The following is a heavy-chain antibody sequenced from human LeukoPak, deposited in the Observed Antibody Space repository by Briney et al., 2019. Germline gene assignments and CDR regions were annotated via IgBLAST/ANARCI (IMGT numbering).Heavy chain of an antibody. V-gene: IGHV3-53*01. CDR1: GFTVSSNY. D-gene: IGHD4-17*01. J-gene: IGHJ4*02. CDR2: IYSGGST. CDR3: ARVKDYGDYGFDY. Sequence: PGGSLRLSCAASGFTVSSNYMSWVRQAPGKGLDWVSVIYSGGSTYYADSVKGRFTISRDNSKNTLYLQMNSLRAEDTAVYYCARVKDYGDYGFDYWGQGTLVTVSS.